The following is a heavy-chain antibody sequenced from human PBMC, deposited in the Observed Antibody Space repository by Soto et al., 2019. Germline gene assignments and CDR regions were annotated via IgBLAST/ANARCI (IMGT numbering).Heavy chain of an antibody. D-gene: IGHD6-19*01. CDR2: FDPEDGET. Sequence: ASVKVSCKVSGYTLTELSMHWVRQAPGKGLEWMGGFDPEDGETIYAQKFQGRVTMTEDTSTDTAYMELSSLRSEDTAVYYCATGRAGAGWYGGYYYYGMDAWGQGTTVTVAS. CDR3: ATGRAGAGWYGGYYYYGMDA. CDR1: GYTLTELS. J-gene: IGHJ6*02. V-gene: IGHV1-24*01.